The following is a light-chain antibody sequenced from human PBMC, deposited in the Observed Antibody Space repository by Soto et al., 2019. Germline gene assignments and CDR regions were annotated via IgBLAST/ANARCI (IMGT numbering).Light chain of an antibody. CDR3: QQYGSSSPT. J-gene: IGKJ1*01. V-gene: IGKV3-20*01. CDR2: DAS. CDR1: QSVSSSY. Sequence: EIVLTQSPGTLSLSPGEIASLSCRASQSVSSSYLAWYQQIPGQAPRLLINDASRRATGIPDRFSGSGSGTDFTLTISRLEPEDVAVYYCQQYGSSSPTFGQGTKVDIK.